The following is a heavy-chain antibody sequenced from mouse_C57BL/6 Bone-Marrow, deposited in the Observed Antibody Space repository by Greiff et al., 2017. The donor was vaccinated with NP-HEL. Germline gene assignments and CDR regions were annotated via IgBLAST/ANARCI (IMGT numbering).Heavy chain of an antibody. CDR2: INPYNGGT. CDR1: GYTFTDYY. V-gene: IGHV1-19*01. J-gene: IGHJ3*01. Sequence: EVQLQQSGPVLVKPGASVKMSCKASGYTFTDYYMNWVKQSHGKSLEWIGVINPYNGGTSYNQKFKGKATLTVDKSSSTAYMELNSLTSEDSAVYYCASALTGKAWFAYWGQGTLVTVSA. D-gene: IGHD4-1*01. CDR3: ASALTGKAWFAY.